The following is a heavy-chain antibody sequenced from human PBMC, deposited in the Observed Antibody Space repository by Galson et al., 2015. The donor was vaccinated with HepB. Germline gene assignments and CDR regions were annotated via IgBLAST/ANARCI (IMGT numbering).Heavy chain of an antibody. J-gene: IGHJ3*02. Sequence: SLRLSCAASGFTFSRHWMTWVRQAPGKGLEWVADIKQDGNEQHYVDSVEGRFTISRDNARNSLVLQMDSLRAEDTAVYYCARENYYDGSGSDAFDMWGQGTMVTVSA. CDR1: GFTFSRHW. CDR3: ARENYYDGSGSDAFDM. CDR2: IKQDGNEQ. V-gene: IGHV3-7*01. D-gene: IGHD3-22*01.